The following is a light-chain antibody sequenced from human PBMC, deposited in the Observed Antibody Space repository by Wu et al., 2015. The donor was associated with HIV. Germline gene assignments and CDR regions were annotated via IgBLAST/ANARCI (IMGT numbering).Light chain of an antibody. CDR3: QQRSGSPLT. Sequence: EIVLTQSPATLSLSPGERATLSCRASQSVSIYFAWYQQKPGQAPRLLIQDASNRATGIPPGSVAVGLGQTSLSPSTASSLKILQFISCQQRSGSPLTFGGGTKVDI. CDR1: QSVSIY. CDR2: DAS. J-gene: IGKJ4*01. V-gene: IGKV3-11*01.